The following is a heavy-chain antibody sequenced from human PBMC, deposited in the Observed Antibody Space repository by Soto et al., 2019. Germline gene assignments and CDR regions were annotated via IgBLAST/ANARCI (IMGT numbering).Heavy chain of an antibody. CDR2: IWYDGSNK. CDR1: GFNFSSYG. V-gene: IGHV3-33*01. Sequence: GGSLRLSCAASGFNFSSYGMHWVRQAPGKGLEWVAVIWYDGSNKYYADSVKGRFTISRDNSKNTLYLQMNSLRAEDTAVYYCARELRGYSYGIYFDYWGQGTLVTVSS. D-gene: IGHD5-18*01. CDR3: ARELRGYSYGIYFDY. J-gene: IGHJ4*02.